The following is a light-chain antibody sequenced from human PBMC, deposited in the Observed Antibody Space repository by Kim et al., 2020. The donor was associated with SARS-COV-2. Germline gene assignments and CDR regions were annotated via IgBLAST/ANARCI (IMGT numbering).Light chain of an antibody. J-gene: IGKJ3*01. CDR2: GAS. CDR1: QSVSSSY. Sequence: SPGEGATLSCRASQSVSSSYLAWYQQKPGQAPRLLIYGASSRATDIPDRFTGSGSGTDFTLTISRLEPEDFAVYYCQQYRTSPFTFGPGTKVDIK. CDR3: QQYRTSPFT. V-gene: IGKV3-20*01.